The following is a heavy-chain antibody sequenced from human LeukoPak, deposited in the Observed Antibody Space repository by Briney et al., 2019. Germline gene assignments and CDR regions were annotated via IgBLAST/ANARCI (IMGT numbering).Heavy chain of an antibody. D-gene: IGHD3-16*01. CDR3: ARVIGSYGDSAY. J-gene: IGHJ4*02. CDR2: ISWNSGSI. CDR1: GFTFHDYA. V-gene: IGHV3-9*01. Sequence: GGSLRLSCAASGFTFHDYAMHWVRQAPGKGLEWVSGISWNSGSIGYADSVKGRFTISRDNAKNSLYLQMDSLRAEDTAVYYCARVIGSYGDSAYWGQGTLVTVSS.